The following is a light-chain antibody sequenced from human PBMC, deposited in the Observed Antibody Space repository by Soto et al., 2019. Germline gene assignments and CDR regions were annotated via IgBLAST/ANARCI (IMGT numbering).Light chain of an antibody. CDR2: DAS. CDR1: QSVRGT. V-gene: IGKV3-15*01. CDR3: QQYNNWPYT. J-gene: IGKJ2*01. Sequence: EIVMTQSPATLSVSPGERVALSCRASQSVRGTFAWYQQKPGQAPRILIYDASTRATGIPARFSGSWSGTEFTLTISGLQSEDFGVFYCQQYNNWPYTFGQGTKLEIK.